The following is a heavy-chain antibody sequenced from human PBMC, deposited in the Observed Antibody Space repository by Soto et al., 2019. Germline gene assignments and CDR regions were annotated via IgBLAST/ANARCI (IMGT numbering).Heavy chain of an antibody. Sequence: SETLSLTCTVSGGSISSSSYYWGWIRQPPGKGLEWIGSIYYSGSTYYNPSLKSRVTISVDTSKNQFSLKLSSVTAADTAVYYCARTTVTTHFDLWGRGTLVTVSS. V-gene: IGHV4-39*01. CDR1: GGSISSSSYY. J-gene: IGHJ2*01. D-gene: IGHD4-17*01. CDR2: IYYSGST. CDR3: ARTTVTTHFDL.